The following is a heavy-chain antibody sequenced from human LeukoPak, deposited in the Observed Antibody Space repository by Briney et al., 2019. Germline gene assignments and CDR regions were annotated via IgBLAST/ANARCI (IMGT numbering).Heavy chain of an antibody. V-gene: IGHV4-59*01. J-gene: IGHJ4*02. CDR3: ARDKQHSYGRYFDH. CDR2: MQSTGNS. Sequence: SETLSLTCSVSGDSISTYHWNWIRKPPGRGLEWIGYMQSTGNSNYNPSLRSRVTMFVDTSKNQVALILRSVTAADTAVYFCARDKQHSYGRYFDHWGQGDLVTVSS. CDR1: GDSISTYH. D-gene: IGHD5-18*01.